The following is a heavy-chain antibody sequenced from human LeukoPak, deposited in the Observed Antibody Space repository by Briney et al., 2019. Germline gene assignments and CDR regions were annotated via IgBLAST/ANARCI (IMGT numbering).Heavy chain of an antibody. CDR1: GFTFSNAW. CDR3: TTEQLGYCSGGSCIDY. Sequence: GGSLRLSCGASGFTFSNAWMSWVRQAPGKGLEWVGRIKSETYGGTTDYAAPVKGRFTISRDDSKNTLYLQMNSLEIEDTAVYYCTTEQLGYCSGGSCIDYGGQGTLVTVSS. CDR2: IKSETYGGTT. J-gene: IGHJ4*02. D-gene: IGHD2-15*01. V-gene: IGHV3-15*01.